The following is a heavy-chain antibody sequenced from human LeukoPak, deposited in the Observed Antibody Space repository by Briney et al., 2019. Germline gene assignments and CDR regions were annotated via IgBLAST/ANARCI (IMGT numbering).Heavy chain of an antibody. Sequence: GGSLRLSCAASGFTFSSYSMNWVRQAPGKGLEWVSSISSSSSYIYYADSVKGRFTISRDNAKNSLYLQMNSLRAEDTAMYYCARDGSSWYPDYWGQGTLVTVSS. CDR1: GFTFSSYS. CDR2: ISSSSSYI. V-gene: IGHV3-21*01. CDR3: ARDGSSWYPDY. J-gene: IGHJ4*02. D-gene: IGHD6-13*01.